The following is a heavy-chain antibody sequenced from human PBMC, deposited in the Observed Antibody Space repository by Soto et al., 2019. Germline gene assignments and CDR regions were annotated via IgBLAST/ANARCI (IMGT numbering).Heavy chain of an antibody. CDR2: IIPIFGTA. CDR3: ARDYYYDSSGYYYPPTHNSAFDP. D-gene: IGHD3-22*01. CDR1: GGTFSSYA. V-gene: IGHV1-69*13. J-gene: IGHJ5*02. Sequence: GASVKVSCKASGGTFSSYAISWVRQAPGQGLEWMGGIIPIFGTANYAQKFQGRVTITADESTSTAYMELSSLRSEDTAVYYCARDYYYDSSGYYYPPTHNSAFDPWGQGTRVTVAS.